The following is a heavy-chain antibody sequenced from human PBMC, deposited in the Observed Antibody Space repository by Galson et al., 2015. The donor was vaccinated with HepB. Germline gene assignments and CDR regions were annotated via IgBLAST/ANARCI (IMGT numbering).Heavy chain of an antibody. V-gene: IGHV3-33*08. J-gene: IGHJ6*02. CDR2: IWYDGSNK. Sequence: SLRLSCAASGFTFSSYGMHWVRQAPGKGLEWVAVIWYDGSNKYYADSVKGRFTISRNNSKNTLYLQMNSLRAEDTAVYYCARDLYYYGSGSHIYGMDVWGQGTTVTVSS. CDR1: GFTFSSYG. CDR3: ARDLYYYGSGSHIYGMDV. D-gene: IGHD3-10*01.